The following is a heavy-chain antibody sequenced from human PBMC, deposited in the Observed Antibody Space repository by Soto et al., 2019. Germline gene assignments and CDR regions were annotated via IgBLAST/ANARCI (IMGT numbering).Heavy chain of an antibody. Sequence: VQLVQSGTEVKEPGASVRVSCKASGYTFTAHSLHWARQAPGQGLEWMGWIIVSHDRPRYAPQFQGRLTSATDRIGTTAYMHLTHLAPEDTAVYFCAREPEDGVPGDYWGQGTPVLVSS. CDR3: AREPEDGVPGDY. V-gene: IGHV1-3*01. CDR2: IIVSHDRP. D-gene: IGHD2-8*01. J-gene: IGHJ4*02. CDR1: GYTFTAHS.